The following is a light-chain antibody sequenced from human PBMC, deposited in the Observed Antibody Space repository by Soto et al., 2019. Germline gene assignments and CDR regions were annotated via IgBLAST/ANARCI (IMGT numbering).Light chain of an antibody. CDR1: QSISFW. V-gene: IGKV1-5*01. Sequence: DIQMTQSPPTLSASVGDRVSITCRASQSISFWLAWFQQKPGKAPNLLIYDASTLLSEVPSRFSGSGSGTEFTLTISRLQPDDFATYYCQHYNSYPYTFGQGTKLEI. J-gene: IGKJ2*01. CDR3: QHYNSYPYT. CDR2: DAS.